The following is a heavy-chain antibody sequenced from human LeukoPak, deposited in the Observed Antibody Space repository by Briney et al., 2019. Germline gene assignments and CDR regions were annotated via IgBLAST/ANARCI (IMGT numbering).Heavy chain of an antibody. CDR2: IKSKTDGGTT. V-gene: IGHV3-15*01. CDR1: GFTFSNAW. Sequence: GSPRLSCAASGFTFSNAWMSWVRQAPGKGLEWVGRIKSKTDGGTTDYAAPMKGRFTISRDDSKNMLYLQMNSLKTEDTAVYYCTTGIGWLHSMVDYWGQGTLVTVSS. D-gene: IGHD5-24*01. J-gene: IGHJ4*02. CDR3: TTGIGWLHSMVDY.